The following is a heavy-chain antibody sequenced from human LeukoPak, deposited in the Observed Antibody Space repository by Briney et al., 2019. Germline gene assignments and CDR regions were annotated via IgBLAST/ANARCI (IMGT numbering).Heavy chain of an antibody. V-gene: IGHV3-23*01. CDR2: ISGTGGTT. Sequence: GGSLRLSCAASGFTFSSYGMSWVRQAPGKGLEWVSAISGTGGTTYYADSVKGRFTISRDNSKNTLYLQMNSLRAEDTAVYYCAKDDAWLQFGDWGRGTLVTVSS. J-gene: IGHJ4*02. CDR1: GFTFSSYG. CDR3: AKDDAWLQFGD. D-gene: IGHD5-24*01.